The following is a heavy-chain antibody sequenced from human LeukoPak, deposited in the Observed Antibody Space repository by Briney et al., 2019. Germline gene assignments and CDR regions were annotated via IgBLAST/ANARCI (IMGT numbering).Heavy chain of an antibody. Sequence: PSETLSLTCAVYGGSFSGYYWSWIRQPPGNGLEWIGEINHSGSTNYNPSLKSRVTISVDTSKNQFSLKLSSVTAADTAVYYCARGRVRATAYWGQGTLVTVSS. D-gene: IGHD1-26*01. CDR3: ARGRVRATAY. V-gene: IGHV4-34*01. CDR2: INHSGST. CDR1: GGSFSGYY. J-gene: IGHJ4*02.